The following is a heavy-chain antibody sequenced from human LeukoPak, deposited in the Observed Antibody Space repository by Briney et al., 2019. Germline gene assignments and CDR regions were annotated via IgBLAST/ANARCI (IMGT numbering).Heavy chain of an antibody. J-gene: IGHJ4*02. V-gene: IGHV4-39*01. D-gene: IGHD3-10*01. CDR3: ARHVGHYYCSGTFAYLYDY. Sequence: PSQTLSLTCTVSGDSISVDNYYWGWIRRPPGKGLESIGSIYYSGNTYYNPSLKSRVSISVDTSKNQFSLKVTSVTAADTAVYYCARHVGHYYCSGTFAYLYDYWGQGTL. CDR1: GDSISVDNYY. CDR2: IYYSGNT.